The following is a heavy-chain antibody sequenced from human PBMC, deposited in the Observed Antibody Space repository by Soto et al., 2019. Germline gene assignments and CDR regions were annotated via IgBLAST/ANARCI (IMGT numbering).Heavy chain of an antibody. V-gene: IGHV1-58*01. Sequence: GASVKVSCKASGFTFTSSAVQWVRQARGQRLEWIGWIVVGSGNTNYAQKFQERVTITRDMSTSTAYMELSSLRSEDTAVYYCAAGLPYYYDSSGYYYGTDYWGQGTLVTVSS. J-gene: IGHJ4*02. CDR3: AAGLPYYYDSSGYYYGTDY. CDR1: GFTFTSSA. CDR2: IVVGSGNT. D-gene: IGHD3-22*01.